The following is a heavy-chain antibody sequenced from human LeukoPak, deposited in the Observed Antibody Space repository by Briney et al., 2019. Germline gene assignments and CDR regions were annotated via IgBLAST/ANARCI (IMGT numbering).Heavy chain of an antibody. CDR1: GFTFSSYS. CDR3: ARGGAAMVNY. CDR2: ISSSSSYI. D-gene: IGHD5-18*01. V-gene: IGHV3-21*01. Sequence: GGSLRLSYAASGFTFSSYSMNWVRQAPGMGLEWVSSISSSSSYIYYADSVKGRFTISRDNAKNSLYLQMNSLRAEDTAVYYCARGGAAMVNYWGQGTLVTVSS. J-gene: IGHJ4*02.